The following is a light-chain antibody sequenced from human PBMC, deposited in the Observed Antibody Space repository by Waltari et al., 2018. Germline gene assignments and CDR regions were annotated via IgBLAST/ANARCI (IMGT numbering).Light chain of an antibody. CDR1: SSNVGRDN. J-gene: IGLJ1*01. CDR2: NAH. Sequence: QSVLTPPPSASATPGQRVPISCSASSSNVGRDNVYWFQQLPGTAPKLLIYNAHQRPSGVPDRFSGSKSGTSASLAISGLRSEDEADYYCVAWDDSLSGYVFGTGTKVTVL. V-gene: IGLV1-47*02. CDR3: VAWDDSLSGYV.